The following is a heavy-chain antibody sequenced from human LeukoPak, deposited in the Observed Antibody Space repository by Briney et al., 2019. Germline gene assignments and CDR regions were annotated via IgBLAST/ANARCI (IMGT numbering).Heavy chain of an antibody. V-gene: IGHV2-5*02. CDR1: GFSLSTTGVG. CDR2: IYWDDGK. CDR3: AHSTTYGSGSYGYGY. J-gene: IGHJ4*02. D-gene: IGHD3-10*01. Sequence: SGPTLVKPTQTLTLTCTFSGFSLSTTGVGVGWIRQPPGKALEWLALIYWDDGKRYSPSLKSRLTITKDTSKNQVVLTMTTRDPVDTATYYCAHSTTYGSGSYGYGYWGQGTLVTVSS.